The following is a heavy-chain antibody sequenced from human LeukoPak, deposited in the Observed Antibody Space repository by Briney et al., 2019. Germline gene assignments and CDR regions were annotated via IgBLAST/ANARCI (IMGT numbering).Heavy chain of an antibody. J-gene: IGHJ6*02. CDR3: ARDLPLLHYYGSGSYYNLHYYGMDV. Sequence: PGGSLRLSCAASGFTFSSYAMHWVRQAPGKGLEWVAVISYDGSNKYYADSVKGRFTISRDNSKNTLYLQMNSLRAEDTAMYYCARDLPLLHYYGSGSYYNLHYYGMDVWGQGTTVTVSS. CDR1: GFTFSSYA. D-gene: IGHD3-10*01. V-gene: IGHV3-30*04. CDR2: ISYDGSNK.